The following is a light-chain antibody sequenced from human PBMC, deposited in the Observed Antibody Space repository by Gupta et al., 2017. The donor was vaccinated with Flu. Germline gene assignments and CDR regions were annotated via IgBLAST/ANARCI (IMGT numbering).Light chain of an antibody. CDR2: RGS. V-gene: IGKV3-15*01. CDR1: ESVTNN. Sequence: EILMTQSPAALSVSPGERVSLSCRASESVTNNYVAWYQQKPGQAPRPLIYRGSTRATGVPARFGGSGSGTEFTLTVSSLQSEDFGVYYCQQYNNWPLTFGGGTKVEIK. CDR3: QQYNNWPLT. J-gene: IGKJ4*01.